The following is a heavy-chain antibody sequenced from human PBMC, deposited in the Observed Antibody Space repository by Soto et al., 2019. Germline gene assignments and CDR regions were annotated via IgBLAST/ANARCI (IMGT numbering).Heavy chain of an antibody. CDR1: GGSISSGGYY. J-gene: IGHJ3*02. Sequence: QVQLQESGPGLVKPSQTLSLTCPVSGGSISSGGYYWSWIRQHPGKGLEWIGYIYYSGSTYYNPSLKSRVTRSVDTSKCQFSLQLSSVTAAATAVYYCARARAGVVVAAPPAFDISGQGTMVTVSS. D-gene: IGHD2-15*01. CDR3: ARARAGVVVAAPPAFDI. V-gene: IGHV4-31*03. CDR2: IYYSGST.